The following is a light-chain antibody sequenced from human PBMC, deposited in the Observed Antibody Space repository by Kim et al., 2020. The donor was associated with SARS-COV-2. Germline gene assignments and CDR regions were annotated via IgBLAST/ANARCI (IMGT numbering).Light chain of an antibody. CDR3: GTWDSSLSAGV. CDR1: SSNIGRNY. Sequence: QSVLTQPPSLSAAPGQKVTISCSGSSSNIGRNYVSWYQQLPGTAPKLLIHDNYERPSGVPDRFSASKSGTSATLAITGLQTGDEADYFCGTWDSSLSAGVFGGGTQLTVL. J-gene: IGLJ3*02. V-gene: IGLV1-51*01. CDR2: DNY.